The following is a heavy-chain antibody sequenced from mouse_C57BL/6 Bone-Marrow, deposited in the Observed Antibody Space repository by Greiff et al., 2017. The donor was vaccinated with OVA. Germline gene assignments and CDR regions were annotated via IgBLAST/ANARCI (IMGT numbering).Heavy chain of an antibody. J-gene: IGHJ2*01. CDR1: GYAFSSSW. CDR2: IYPGDGDT. Sequence: QVQLQQSGPELVKPGASVKISCKASGYAFSSSWMNWVKQRPGKGLEWIGRIYPGDGDTNFNGKFKGKATLTADKSSSPAYMQLSSLTSEDSAVYFCARCHYYGSLDDWGQGTTLTVSS. V-gene: IGHV1-82*01. D-gene: IGHD1-1*01. CDR3: ARCHYYGSLDD.